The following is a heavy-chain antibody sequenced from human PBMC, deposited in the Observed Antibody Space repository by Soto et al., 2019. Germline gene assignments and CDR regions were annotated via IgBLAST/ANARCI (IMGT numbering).Heavy chain of an antibody. Sequence: PGGSLRLSCTASGFIVSDTYMNWVRQAPGKGLEWVSVISNRGDTHYADSVRGRFSLSRDIADNTLHLQMNNLRVEDTAVYYCAREPRYCRGGSCSITGDAFDCWGQGTMVTVSS. CDR2: ISNRGDT. CDR1: GFIVSDTY. J-gene: IGHJ3*01. V-gene: IGHV3-66*01. D-gene: IGHD2-15*01. CDR3: AREPRYCRGGSCSITGDAFDC.